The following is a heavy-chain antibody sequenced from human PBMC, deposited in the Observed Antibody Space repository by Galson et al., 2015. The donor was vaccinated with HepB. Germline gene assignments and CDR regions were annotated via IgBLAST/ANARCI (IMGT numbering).Heavy chain of an antibody. J-gene: IGHJ6*02. CDR1: GFTFSSYS. CDR3: ARRDYGDYAGLWGDYYYGMDV. D-gene: IGHD4-17*01. Sequence: SLRLSCAASGFTFSSYSMNWVRQAPGKGLEWVSYISSSSSTIYYADSVKGRFTISRDNAKNSLYLQMNSLRDEDTAVYYCARRDYGDYAGLWGDYYYGMDVWGQGTTVTVSS. V-gene: IGHV3-48*02. CDR2: ISSSSSTI.